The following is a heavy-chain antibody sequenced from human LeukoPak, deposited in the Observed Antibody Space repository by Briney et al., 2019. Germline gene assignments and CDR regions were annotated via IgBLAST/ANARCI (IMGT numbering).Heavy chain of an antibody. CDR1: GFTFSNYG. J-gene: IGHJ4*02. CDR3: AKDPHYYGSGRKYYFDY. V-gene: IGHV3-30*02. CDR2: VRYDGTNK. D-gene: IGHD3-10*01. Sequence: GGSLRLSCAASGFTFSNYGMHWVRQAPGKGLEWVAFVRYDGTNKDYADSVKGRFTISRDNSKSTLFLQMNSLRTEDTAVYYCAKDPHYYGSGRKYYFDYWGQGTPVTVSS.